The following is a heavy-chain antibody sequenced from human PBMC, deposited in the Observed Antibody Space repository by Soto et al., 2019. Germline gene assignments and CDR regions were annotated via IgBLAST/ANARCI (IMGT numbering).Heavy chain of an antibody. D-gene: IGHD3-10*01. CDR3: ARQGFGALHGLVDV. V-gene: IGHV4-59*08. J-gene: IGHJ6*02. CDR1: GGSISSYY. Sequence: QVPLQESGPGLVKPSETLSLSCTVSGGSISSYYWSWIRQTPGKGLEWIGYVHVSWGSNYNPSLKGRVAISRDTSTTQFSLKLTSVTATFTAVYYCARQGFGALHGLVDVWDQGTTVTVSS. CDR2: VHVSWGS.